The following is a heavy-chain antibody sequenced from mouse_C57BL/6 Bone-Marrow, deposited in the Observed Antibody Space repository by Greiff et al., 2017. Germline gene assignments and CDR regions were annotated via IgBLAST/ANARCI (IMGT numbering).Heavy chain of an antibody. D-gene: IGHD2-5*01. CDR3: AKRDYSNPYAMDY. V-gene: IGHV2-5*01. CDR1: GFSLTSSG. J-gene: IGHJ4*01. CDR2: IWRGGST. Sequence: QVQLKESGPGLVQPSQSLSITCTVSGFSLTSSGVHWVRPSPGKGLEWLGVIWRGGSTDYNAALMSRLSITKDNSKSQVFFKMNSLQADDTAIYYCAKRDYSNPYAMDYWGQGTSVTVSS.